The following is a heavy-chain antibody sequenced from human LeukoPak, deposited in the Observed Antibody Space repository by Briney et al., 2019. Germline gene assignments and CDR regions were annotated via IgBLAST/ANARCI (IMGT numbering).Heavy chain of an antibody. V-gene: IGHV3-33*01. J-gene: IGHJ6*02. D-gene: IGHD4-17*01. CDR1: GFTFSSYG. Sequence: GRSLRLSCAASGFTFSSYGMHWVRQAPGKGLEWVAVIWYDRSNKYYADSVKGRFTISRDNSKNTLYLQMNSLRAEDTAVYYCARDHYGDPSYYYYGMDVWGQGTTVTVSS. CDR3: ARDHYGDPSYYYYGMDV. CDR2: IWYDRSNK.